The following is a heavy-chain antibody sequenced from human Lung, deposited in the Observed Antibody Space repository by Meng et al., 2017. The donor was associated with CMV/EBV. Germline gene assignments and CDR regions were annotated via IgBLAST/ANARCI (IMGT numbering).Heavy chain of an antibody. V-gene: IGHV1-2*06. CDR2: VNPNDGYA. Sequence: SCKASGYTFIASYMHWVRQAPGQGLGWMGRVNPNDGYANYAQSFQGRVTMTWDTSSSTVYMELSGLKSDDTAVYYCVRWFGGCFDYWAQGSLVTVSS. CDR3: VRWFGGCFDY. J-gene: IGHJ4*02. D-gene: IGHD3-10*01. CDR1: GYTFIASY.